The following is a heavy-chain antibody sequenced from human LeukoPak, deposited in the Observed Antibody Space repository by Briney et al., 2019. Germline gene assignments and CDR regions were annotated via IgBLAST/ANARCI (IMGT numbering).Heavy chain of an antibody. V-gene: IGHV4-38-2*02. J-gene: IGHJ4*02. CDR2: IYHSGST. Sequence: PSETLSLTCTVSGYSISSGYYWGWIRQPPGKGLEWIGSIYHSGSTYYNPSLKSQVSISIDTSKNQFSLRLTSVTAADTAVYYCVRQTGSGLFILPGGQGTLVTVSS. D-gene: IGHD3/OR15-3a*01. CDR3: VRQTGSGLFILP. CDR1: GYSISSGYY.